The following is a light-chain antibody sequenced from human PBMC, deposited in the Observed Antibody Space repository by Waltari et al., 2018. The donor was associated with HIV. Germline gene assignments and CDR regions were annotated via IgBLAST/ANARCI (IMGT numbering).Light chain of an antibody. V-gene: IGLV1-44*01. CDR1: RYSIGRYS. J-gene: IGLJ3*02. Sequence: QSVLTQPPSASGAPGQRVTISCSGSRYSIGRYSVNWYQQLPGAAPKLLIYINNQRPSGVPDRFSGSKSGTSASLAISGLQSDDEADYYCAIWDDSLNGWVFGGGTKLTVL. CDR3: AIWDDSLNGWV. CDR2: INN.